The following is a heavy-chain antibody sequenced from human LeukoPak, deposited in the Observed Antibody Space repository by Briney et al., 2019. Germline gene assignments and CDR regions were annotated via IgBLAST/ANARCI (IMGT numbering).Heavy chain of an antibody. D-gene: IGHD3-10*01. CDR2: ISGSGGST. V-gene: IGHV3-23*01. Sequence: PGGSLRLSCAASGFTFSSYVMSWVRQAPGKGLEWVSAISGSGGSTYYADSVKGRFTISRDNSRNTLYLQMNSLRAEDTAVYYCAKGIWFGELFPIDPWGQGTLVTVSS. J-gene: IGHJ5*02. CDR1: GFTFSSYV. CDR3: AKGIWFGELFPIDP.